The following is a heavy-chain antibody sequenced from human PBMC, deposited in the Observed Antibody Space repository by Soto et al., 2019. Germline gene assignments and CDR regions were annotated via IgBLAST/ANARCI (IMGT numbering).Heavy chain of an antibody. V-gene: IGHV1-18*01. CDR2: ISAYNGNT. CDR1: GYTFTSYG. J-gene: IGHJ6*02. D-gene: IGHD6-6*01. CDR3: ARASSSSSYYYYGMDV. Sequence: ASVKVSCKASGYTFTSYGISWVRQAPGQGLEWMGWISAYNGNTNYAQKLRGRVTMTTDTSTSTAYMELRSLRSDDTAVYYCARASSSSSYYYYGMDVWGQGTTVTVS.